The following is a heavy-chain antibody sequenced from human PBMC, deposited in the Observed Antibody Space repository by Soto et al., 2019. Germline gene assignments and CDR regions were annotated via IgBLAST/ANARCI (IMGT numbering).Heavy chain of an antibody. Sequence: EVQLVESGRGLIQPGGSLRLSCAASGFNVSSNYMSWVRQAPGKGLEWLSVIYSGGSTYYAESVKGRFTISRDNSKNTLNLQMNALRVEDTAVYYCARGPHVGISTSWGQGTLVTVSS. D-gene: IGHD2-2*01. CDR2: IYSGGST. J-gene: IGHJ4*02. CDR1: GFNVSSNY. CDR3: ARGPHVGISTS. V-gene: IGHV3-53*01.